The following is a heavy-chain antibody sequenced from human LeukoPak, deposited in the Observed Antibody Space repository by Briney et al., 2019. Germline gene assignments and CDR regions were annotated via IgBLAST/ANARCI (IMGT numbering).Heavy chain of an antibody. CDR1: GGSISSYY. J-gene: IGHJ4*02. CDR3: ARAVGGDGSGSL. CDR2: IYSSGTT. D-gene: IGHD3-10*01. Sequence: SETLSLTCTVSGGSISSYYWNWIRQPPGKGLEWIGYIYSSGTTNYNPSLRSRVSMSVDTSKNQFSLRLSSVTAADTAVYYCARAVGGDGSGSLWGPGTLVTVSS. V-gene: IGHV4-59*01.